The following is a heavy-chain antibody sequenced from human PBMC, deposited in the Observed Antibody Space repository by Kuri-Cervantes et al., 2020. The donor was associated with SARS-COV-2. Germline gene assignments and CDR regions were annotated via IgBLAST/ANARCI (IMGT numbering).Heavy chain of an antibody. J-gene: IGHJ3*02. D-gene: IGHD2-15*01. CDR2: IRYDGSNK. Sequence: GESLKISCAASAFTFSSYGMYWVRQAPGKGLEWVAFIRYDGSNKYYADSVKGRFTISRDNSKNTLYLQMNSLRAEDTAVYYCAKVVYCSGGSCYPGGAFDIWGQGTMVTVSS. V-gene: IGHV3-30*02. CDR3: AKVVYCSGGSCYPGGAFDI. CDR1: AFTFSSYG.